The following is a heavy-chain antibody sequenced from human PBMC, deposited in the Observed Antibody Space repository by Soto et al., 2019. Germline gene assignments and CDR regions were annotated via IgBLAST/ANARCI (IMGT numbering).Heavy chain of an antibody. D-gene: IGHD4-17*01. CDR1: GFTFSSYS. CDR2: ISSSSSTI. J-gene: IGHJ4*02. V-gene: IGHV3-48*02. CDR3: ARDPGDYGLTHRLDY. Sequence: PGGSLRLSCAASGFTFSSYSMNWARQAPGKGLEWVSYISSSSSTIYYADSVEGRFTISRDNAKNSLYLQMPSLRDEDTAVYYCARDPGDYGLTHRLDYWGQGTLVTVSS.